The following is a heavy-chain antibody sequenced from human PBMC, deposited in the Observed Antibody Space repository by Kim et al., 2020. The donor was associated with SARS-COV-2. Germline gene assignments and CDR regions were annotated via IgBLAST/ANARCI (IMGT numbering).Heavy chain of an antibody. CDR1: GYSFTSYW. J-gene: IGHJ5*02. D-gene: IGHD3-10*01. CDR2: IYPGDSDT. CDR3: ARVSITMVRGVSNWFDP. Sequence: GESLKISCKGSGYSFTSYWIGWVRQMPGKGLEWMGIIYPGDSDTRYSPSFQGQVTISADKSISTAYLQWSSLKASDTAMYYCARVSITMVRGVSNWFDPWGQGTLVTVSS. V-gene: IGHV5-51*01.